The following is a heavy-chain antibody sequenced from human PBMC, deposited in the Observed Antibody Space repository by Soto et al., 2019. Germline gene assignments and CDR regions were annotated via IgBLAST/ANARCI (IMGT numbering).Heavy chain of an antibody. D-gene: IGHD3-10*01. CDR1: GFTFSSYA. CDR2: IYYSGST. Sequence: LRLSCAASGFTFSSYAMSWVRQAPGKGLEWIGYIYYSGSTYYNPSLKSRVTISVDTSKNQFSLKLSSVTAADTAVYYCARDSPLSGSLGDYYYYYGMDVWGQGTTVTVSS. CDR3: ARDSPLSGSLGDYYYYYGMDV. V-gene: IGHV4-30-4*08. J-gene: IGHJ6*02.